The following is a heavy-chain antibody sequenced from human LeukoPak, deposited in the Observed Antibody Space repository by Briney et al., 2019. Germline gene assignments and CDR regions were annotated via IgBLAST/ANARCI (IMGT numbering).Heavy chain of an antibody. CDR3: ARAGQYDYVWGFNY. CDR2: ISSTSIHI. V-gene: IGHV3-21*01. Sequence: PGGSLRPSCAASGFTFSGYSMIWVRQSPGQGLEWISSISSTSIHIYYADSVKGRFTISRDNAKNSLYLQMNSLRAEDTAVYYCARAGQYDYVWGFNYWGQGTLVTVSS. J-gene: IGHJ4*02. CDR1: GFTFSGYS. D-gene: IGHD3-16*01.